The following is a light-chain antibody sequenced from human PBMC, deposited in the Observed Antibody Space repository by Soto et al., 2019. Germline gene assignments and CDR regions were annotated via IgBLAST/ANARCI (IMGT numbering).Light chain of an antibody. J-gene: IGKJ1*01. Sequence: EIVLTQSPGTLSLSQGERATLSCRSSQSVSSSYLAWYQHKPGQAPRLLIYDVSSRATGIPDRFSGSGSETAFSLTISRLEPEVLAVYNCQQYGSSPTLGKWTKVEIK. CDR2: DVS. CDR1: QSVSSSY. V-gene: IGKV3-20*01. CDR3: QQYGSSPT.